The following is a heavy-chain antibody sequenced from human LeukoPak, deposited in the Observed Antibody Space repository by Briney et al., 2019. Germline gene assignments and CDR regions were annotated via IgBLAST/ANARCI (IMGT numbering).Heavy chain of an antibody. Sequence: GGSLRLSCAASGFTLSDYYMSWIRQAPGKGLEWVSYISSSGSTIHYADSVKGRFTISRDNAKSSLYLQMNSLRAEDTAVYYCARAGILLWFGVPDYWGQGTLVTVSS. V-gene: IGHV3-11*04. CDR3: ARAGILLWFGVPDY. J-gene: IGHJ4*02. D-gene: IGHD3-10*01. CDR1: GFTLSDYY. CDR2: ISSSGSTI.